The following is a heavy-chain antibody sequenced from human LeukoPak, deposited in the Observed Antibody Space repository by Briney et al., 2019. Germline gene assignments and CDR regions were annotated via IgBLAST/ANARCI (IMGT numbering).Heavy chain of an antibody. J-gene: IGHJ4*02. CDR3: SRHVNTLDY. CDR1: GCSISRRNHY. CDR2: IFYTGNT. Sequence: SETLSLTCSVSGCSISRRNHYWGWIRQPPGKGLEWIGSIFYTGNTYYNPSLRSRVTMSVDTSKNHFSLNLSSVTAADMAVYYCSRHVNTLDYWGQGALVTVSS. D-gene: IGHD2-2*02. V-gene: IGHV4-39*01.